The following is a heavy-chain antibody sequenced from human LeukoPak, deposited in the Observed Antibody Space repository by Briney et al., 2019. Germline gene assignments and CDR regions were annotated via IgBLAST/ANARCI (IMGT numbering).Heavy chain of an antibody. J-gene: IGHJ4*02. CDR1: GGSISNYF. CDR2: INNTDNT. Sequence: PSETLSLTCIVSGGSISNYFWSWIRQPPGKGLEWIGNINNTDNTNYNPSLKSRVTISLDTSKNQFSLKLNSVTAADTAVYFCANTKQWLAFDSWGQGTLVTVSS. CDR3: ANTKQWLAFDS. V-gene: IGHV4-59*01. D-gene: IGHD6-19*01.